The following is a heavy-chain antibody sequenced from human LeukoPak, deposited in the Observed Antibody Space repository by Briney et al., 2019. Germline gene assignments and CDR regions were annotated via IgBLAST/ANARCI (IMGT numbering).Heavy chain of an antibody. J-gene: IGHJ4*02. CDR1: GFTLSSSW. CDR3: ARVPIGAGDH. D-gene: IGHD6-19*01. V-gene: IGHV3-7*04. CDR2: INQDGTEK. Sequence: PGGSLRLSCAASGFTLSSSWMGWVRQAPGKGLEWVGNINQDGTEKYYADSVKGRFTMSRDNAKNSLYLRMNSLRAEDTAVYYCARVPIGAGDHWGQGTLVTVSS.